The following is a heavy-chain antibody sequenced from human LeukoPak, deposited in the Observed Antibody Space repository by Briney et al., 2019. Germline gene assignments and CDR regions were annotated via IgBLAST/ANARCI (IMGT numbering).Heavy chain of an antibody. CDR1: GYTFTGYY. V-gene: IGHV1-2*02. J-gene: IGHJ4*02. CDR2: INPNSGGT. Sequence: GASVKVSCKASGYTFTGYYMHWVRQAPGQRLEWMGWINPNSGGTNYAQKFQGRVTMTRDTSISTAYMELSRLRSDDTAVYYCARDLSTLSTTYGSFFGYWGQGTLVTVSS. D-gene: IGHD3-10*01. CDR3: ARDLSTLSTTYGSFFGY.